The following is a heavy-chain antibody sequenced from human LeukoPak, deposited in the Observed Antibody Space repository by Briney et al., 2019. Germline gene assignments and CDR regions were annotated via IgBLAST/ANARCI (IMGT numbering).Heavy chain of an antibody. J-gene: IGHJ4*02. D-gene: IGHD6-13*01. CDR1: GYTFIDYG. CDR2: ISTYNGHT. CDR3: ARDAAAAGPFDY. Sequence: ATVKVSCKASGYTFIDYGVSWVRQAPGQGLEWMGWISTYNGHTYYAQKLQGRVTMTTDTSTSTAYMELRSLRSDDTAVYYCARDAAAAGPFDYWGQGTLLTVSS. V-gene: IGHV1-18*01.